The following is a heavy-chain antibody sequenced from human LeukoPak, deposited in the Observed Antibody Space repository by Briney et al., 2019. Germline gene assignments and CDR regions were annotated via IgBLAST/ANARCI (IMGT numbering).Heavy chain of an antibody. CDR3: ARVGYSSGPFDY. Sequence: ASVKVSCKASGGTFSSYAISWVRQAPGQGLEWMGRIIPILGIANYAQKFQGRVTITADKSTSTAYMELSSLRSEDTAVYYCARVGYSSGPFDYWGQGTLVTVSS. J-gene: IGHJ4*02. V-gene: IGHV1-69*04. CDR1: GGTFSSYA. D-gene: IGHD6-19*01. CDR2: IIPILGIA.